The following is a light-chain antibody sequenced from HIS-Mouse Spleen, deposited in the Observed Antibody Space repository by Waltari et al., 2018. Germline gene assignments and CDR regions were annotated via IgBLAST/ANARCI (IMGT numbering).Light chain of an antibody. Sequence: QSALTQPPSASGSPGQSVTTSCTGTISDVGGYNYVSWYQQHPGKAPKLMIYEVSKRPSGVPDRFSGSKSGNTASLTVSGLQAEDEADYYCSSYAGSNNYVFGTGTKVTVL. CDR3: SSYAGSNNYV. CDR2: EVS. CDR1: ISDVGGYNY. J-gene: IGLJ1*01. V-gene: IGLV2-8*01.